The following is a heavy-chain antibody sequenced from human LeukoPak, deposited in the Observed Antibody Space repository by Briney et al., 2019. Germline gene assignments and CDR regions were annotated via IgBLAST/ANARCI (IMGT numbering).Heavy chain of an antibody. Sequence: WASVKVSFKASGYTFTRNTINWVRQAPGQGLEWMGWVNTNTGNPTYAQGFTGRFVFSSDTSVSTAYLQIGSLKAEDTAVYYCVTNFDSSGYFGYWGQGTLVTVSS. CDR1: GYTFTRNT. V-gene: IGHV7-4-1*01. J-gene: IGHJ4*02. CDR3: VTNFDSSGYFGY. D-gene: IGHD3-22*01. CDR2: VNTNTGNP.